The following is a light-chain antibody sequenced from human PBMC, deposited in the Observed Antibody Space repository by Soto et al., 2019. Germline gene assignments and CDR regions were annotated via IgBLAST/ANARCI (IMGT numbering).Light chain of an antibody. CDR2: DVS. J-gene: IGLJ2*01. Sequence: GSPGQSIXISCTXXXXVVGGYNYVSWYQQHPGKAPNLMIYDVSNRPSGVSNRFSGSKSGNTASLTISWLQAEDEADYYCSSYTSSSTLVFGGGTKVTVL. V-gene: IGLV2-14*04. CDR3: SSYTSSSTLV. CDR1: XXVVGGYNY.